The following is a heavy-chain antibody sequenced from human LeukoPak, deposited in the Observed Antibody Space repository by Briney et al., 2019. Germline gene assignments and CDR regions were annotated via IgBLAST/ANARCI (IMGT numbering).Heavy chain of an antibody. CDR3: ARLPTGYPNWFDP. J-gene: IGHJ5*02. V-gene: IGHV4-39*01. D-gene: IGHD3-9*01. CDR1: GGSIISTYYN. Sequence: SETLSLTCSVSGGSIISTYYNWGWIRQPPGKGLEWIGAIYHTGTTYYNPSFESRVTISVDTSKNQFSLKLNSVTAADTAVYYCARLPTGYPNWFDPGGQGSLVTVSS. CDR2: IYHTGTT.